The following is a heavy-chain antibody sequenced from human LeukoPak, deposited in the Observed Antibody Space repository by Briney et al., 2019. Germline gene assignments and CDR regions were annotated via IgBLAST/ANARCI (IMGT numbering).Heavy chain of an antibody. D-gene: IGHD3-10*01. CDR1: GYTFTSYG. Sequence: GASVKVSCKGSGYTFTSYGISWVRQAPGQGGEWMGWISAYNGNTNYAQKLQGRVTITTETATSTDYMEMRRQRDDDTAVYYCARDRTEIKYYGSGSYYNDWGQGTLVTVSS. J-gene: IGHJ4*02. V-gene: IGHV1-18*01. CDR3: ARDRTEIKYYGSGSYYND. CDR2: ISAYNGNT.